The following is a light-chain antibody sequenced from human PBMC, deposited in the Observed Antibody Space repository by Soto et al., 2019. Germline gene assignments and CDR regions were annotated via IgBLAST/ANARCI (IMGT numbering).Light chain of an antibody. CDR3: QQYDTNSWS. J-gene: IGKJ1*01. CDR2: WES. Sequence: DIVMTQSPDSLAVSLGESATINCKSSQSVLYSPNNKHYLAWYQHKPGQPPKMLIYWESIRESGVPDRFSGSGSGTDFILIISSLQSEDGEVYYCQQYDTNSWSLSQGTKLEIK. V-gene: IGKV4-1*01. CDR1: QSVLYSPNNKHY.